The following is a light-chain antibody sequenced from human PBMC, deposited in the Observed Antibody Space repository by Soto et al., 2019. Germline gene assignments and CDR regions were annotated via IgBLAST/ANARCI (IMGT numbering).Light chain of an antibody. CDR1: SSDVGSYDR. J-gene: IGLJ3*02. Sequence: QSALTQPASVSGSPGQWITISCTGSSSDVGSYDRVSWYQQYPGKAPTLMIYEVNKRPSGISNRFSGSKSGNTASLTISGLQAEDEADYYCCSYAGRTTWVFGGGTKLTVL. CDR3: CSYAGRTTWV. CDR2: EVN. V-gene: IGLV2-23*02.